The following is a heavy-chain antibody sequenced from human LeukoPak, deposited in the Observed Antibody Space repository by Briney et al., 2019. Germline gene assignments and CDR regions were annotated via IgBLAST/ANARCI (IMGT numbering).Heavy chain of an antibody. CDR1: GFTFSSYA. D-gene: IGHD3-22*01. CDR2: ISGSGGST. Sequence: GGSLRLSCAASGFTFSSYAMSWVRQAPGKGLEWVSAISGSGGSTYYADSVKGRFTTSRDNSKNTLYLQMNSLRAEDTAVYYCAKDTLDYYDSSGSGNWFDPWGQGTLVTVSS. J-gene: IGHJ5*02. CDR3: AKDTLDYYDSSGSGNWFDP. V-gene: IGHV3-23*01.